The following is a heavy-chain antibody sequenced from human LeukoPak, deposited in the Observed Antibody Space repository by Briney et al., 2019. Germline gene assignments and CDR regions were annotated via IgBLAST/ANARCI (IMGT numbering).Heavy chain of an antibody. CDR2: ISGGGDNT. J-gene: IGHJ4*02. D-gene: IGHD3-10*01. Sequence: GGSLRLSCAASRFTLSTYGMSWVRQAPGKGLEWVSGISGGGDNTYYADPVKGRFTISRDNSKNTLYLQMNSLRAEDTAVYYCAKRTYFGSGRLTDFDYWGQGTLVTVSS. CDR1: RFTLSTYG. CDR3: AKRTYFGSGRLTDFDY. V-gene: IGHV3-23*01.